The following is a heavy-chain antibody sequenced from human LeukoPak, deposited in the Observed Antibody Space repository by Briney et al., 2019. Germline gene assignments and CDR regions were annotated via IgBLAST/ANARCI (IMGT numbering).Heavy chain of an antibody. D-gene: IGHD3-22*01. J-gene: IGHJ4*02. CDR1: GGSISSYY. Sequence: SETLSLTCTVSGGSISSYYWSWIRQPAGKGLEWIGRIYTSGSTNYNPSLKSRVTMSVDTSKNQFSLKLSSVTAADTAVYYCARDKYYYDSSGYYALDYWGQGTLVTVSS. V-gene: IGHV4-4*07. CDR2: IYTSGST. CDR3: ARDKYYYDSSGYYALDY.